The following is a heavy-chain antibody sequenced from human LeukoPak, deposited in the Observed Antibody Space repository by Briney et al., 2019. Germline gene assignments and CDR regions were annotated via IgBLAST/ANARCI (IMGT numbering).Heavy chain of an antibody. CDR1: GFTFSSYS. CDR3: ARGFDAFDI. Sequence: PGGSLRLSCAGSGFTFSSYSMNWVRQAPGKGLEWVSSITSSGNYISYADSVKARFTISRDNAKNSLYLQMNSLRAEDTAVYYCARGFDAFDIWGQGTMVTVSS. D-gene: IGHD3-10*01. CDR2: ITSSGNYI. J-gene: IGHJ3*02. V-gene: IGHV3-21*01.